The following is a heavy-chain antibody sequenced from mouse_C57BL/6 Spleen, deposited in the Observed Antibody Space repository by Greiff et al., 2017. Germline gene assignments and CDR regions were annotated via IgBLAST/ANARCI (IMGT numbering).Heavy chain of an antibody. Sequence: QVQLQQPGAELVMPGASVKLSCKASGYTFTSYWMHWVKQRPGQGLEWIGEIDPSDSYTNYKQKFKGKSTLTVDKSSSTAYMQLSSLTSEDSAVYYWARSHYYGSSSGWYFDVWGTGATVTVSS. CDR3: ARSHYYGSSSGWYFDV. D-gene: IGHD1-1*01. V-gene: IGHV1-69*01. J-gene: IGHJ1*03. CDR2: IDPSDSYT. CDR1: GYTFTSYW.